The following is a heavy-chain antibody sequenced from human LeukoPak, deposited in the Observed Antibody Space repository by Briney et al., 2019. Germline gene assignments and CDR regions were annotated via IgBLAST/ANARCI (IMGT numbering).Heavy chain of an antibody. CDR3: ARRAGGYDFWSGYPHIDY. V-gene: IGHV5-51*01. D-gene: IGHD3-3*01. CDR1: GYSFTSYW. CDR2: IYPGDSDT. Sequence: GESLKISCKGSGYSFTSYWIGWVRQMPGKGLEWMGIIYPGDSDTRYSPSFQGQVTISADKSISTAYLQWSSLKASDTAMYYCARRAGGYDFWSGYPHIDYWGQGTLVTVSS. J-gene: IGHJ4*02.